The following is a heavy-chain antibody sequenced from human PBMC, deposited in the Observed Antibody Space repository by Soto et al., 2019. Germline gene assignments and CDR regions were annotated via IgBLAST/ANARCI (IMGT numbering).Heavy chain of an antibody. V-gene: IGHV1-18*01. CDR1: GYTLTTYR. Sequence: ASVKVSCKASGYTLTTYRITWVRQAPGQGLEWMGWISAYNGNTNYAQKLQGRVTMTTETSTSTAYLELRSLRSDDTAVYYCARDSTTVAPDYWGQGTLVTVSS. D-gene: IGHD4-17*01. CDR3: ARDSTTVAPDY. J-gene: IGHJ4*02. CDR2: ISAYNGNT.